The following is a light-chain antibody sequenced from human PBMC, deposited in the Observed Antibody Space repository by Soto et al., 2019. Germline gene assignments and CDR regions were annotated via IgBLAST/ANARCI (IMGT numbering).Light chain of an antibody. V-gene: IGKV3-20*01. Sequence: EVVLTQSPGTLSLSPGEGATLSCRASHNISSTYLAWYQQKPGQAPRLLIYGASSRATGIPDRFSGSGSGTDFTLTVSTLEPEDFAVFYCQHYGSSMYTFGQGTRLDSK. CDR1: HNISSTY. CDR3: QHYGSSMYT. CDR2: GAS. J-gene: IGKJ2*01.